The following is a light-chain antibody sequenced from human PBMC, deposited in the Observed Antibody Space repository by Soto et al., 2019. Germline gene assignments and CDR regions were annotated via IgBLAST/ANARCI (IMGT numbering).Light chain of an antibody. CDR1: QSVSFY. V-gene: IGKV3-20*01. CDR3: QQYGSSPRT. J-gene: IGKJ1*01. Sequence: EIVLTQSPGTLSLSPGERATLSCRPSQSVSFYLAWYQQKPGQPPRLLIYDASTRATGIPDRFSGSGSGTDFTLTISGLEPEDFAVYYCQQYGSSPRTFGQGTKVDIK. CDR2: DAS.